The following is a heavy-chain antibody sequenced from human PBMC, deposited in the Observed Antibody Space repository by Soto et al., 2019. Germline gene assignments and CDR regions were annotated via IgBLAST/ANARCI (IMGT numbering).Heavy chain of an antibody. CDR1: GGSVSSGSYY. CDR3: ASHPRAAYDILTGYYPPDY. J-gene: IGHJ4*02. D-gene: IGHD3-9*01. CDR2: IYYSGST. Sequence: SETLSLTCTVSGGSVSSGSYYWSWIRRPPGKGLEWIGYIYYSGSTNYNPSLKSRVTISVDTSKNQFSLKLSSVTAADTAVYYCASHPRAAYDILTGYYPPDYWGQGTLVTVSS. V-gene: IGHV4-61*01.